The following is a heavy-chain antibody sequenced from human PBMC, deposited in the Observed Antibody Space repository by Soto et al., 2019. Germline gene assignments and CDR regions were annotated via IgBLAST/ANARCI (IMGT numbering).Heavy chain of an antibody. CDR3: ARRVYDTRLNYMYFAC. CDR1: GVSLTSGNW. V-gene: IGHV4-4*02. CDR2: IFHDGTA. D-gene: IGHD3-10*01. J-gene: IGHJ4*02. Sequence: PSETLSLTCAVSGVSLTSGNWWTWVRQSPQRGLEYIGEIFHDGTANYYPSFERRVAMSVDTSRNQFSLKLTSVTAADTAVYFCARRVYDTRLNYMYFACWGTGTLGTFYS.